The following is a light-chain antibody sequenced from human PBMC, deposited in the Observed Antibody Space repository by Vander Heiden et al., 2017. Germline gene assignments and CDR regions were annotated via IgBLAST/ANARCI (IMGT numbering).Light chain of an antibody. Sequence: QSVLTQPPSASGTPGQRVTISCSGSSSNIGSNYVYWYQQLPGTAPKLLIYRNNQRPSGVPDRFSGSKSGTPASLAISGLRSEDEPDYYCAAWDDSLSGRVFGGGTKLTVL. J-gene: IGLJ3*02. CDR3: AAWDDSLSGRV. CDR2: RNN. CDR1: SSNIGSNY. V-gene: IGLV1-47*01.